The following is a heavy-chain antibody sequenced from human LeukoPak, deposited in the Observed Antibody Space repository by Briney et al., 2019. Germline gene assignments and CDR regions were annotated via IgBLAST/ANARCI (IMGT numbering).Heavy chain of an antibody. CDR1: GYSISSGYY. Sequence: PSETLSLTCTVSGYSISSGYYWGWIRQPPGKGLEWIGSIYHSGSTYYNPSLKSRVTISVDTSKNQFSLKLSSVTAADTAVYYCARIGSTVTTYYYYYYMDVWGKGTTVTVSS. J-gene: IGHJ6*03. D-gene: IGHD4-17*01. V-gene: IGHV4-38-2*02. CDR3: ARIGSTVTTYYYYYYMDV. CDR2: IYHSGST.